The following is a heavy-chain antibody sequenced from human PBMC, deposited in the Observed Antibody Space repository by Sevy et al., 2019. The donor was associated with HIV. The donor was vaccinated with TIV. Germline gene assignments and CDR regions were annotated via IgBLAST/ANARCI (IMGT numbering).Heavy chain of an antibody. D-gene: IGHD3-16*01. V-gene: IGHV3-43*01. CDR1: GFTFDDYT. Sequence: GGSLRLSCAASGFTFDDYTMHWVRQAPGKGLEWVSLISWDGGSTYYADSVKGRFTISRDNSKNSLYLQMNSLRTEDTALYYCAKEAGGDYYCDYWGQGTLVTVSS. CDR3: AKEAGGDYYCDY. J-gene: IGHJ4*02. CDR2: ISWDGGST.